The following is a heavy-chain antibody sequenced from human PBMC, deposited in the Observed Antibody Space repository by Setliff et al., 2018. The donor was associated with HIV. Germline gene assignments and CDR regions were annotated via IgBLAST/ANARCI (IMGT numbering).Heavy chain of an antibody. J-gene: IGHJ3*02. V-gene: IGHV4-59*01. CDR1: GGSISSYY. CDR3: ARNPCSGGSCPDAFDI. D-gene: IGHD2-15*01. Sequence: SETLSLTCTVSGGSISSYYWSWIRQPPGKGLEWIGYIYYSGSSNYNPSLKSRVTISVDTSKNQFSLKLSSVTAADTAVYYCARNPCSGGSCPDAFDIWGQGTMVTVSS. CDR2: IYYSGSS.